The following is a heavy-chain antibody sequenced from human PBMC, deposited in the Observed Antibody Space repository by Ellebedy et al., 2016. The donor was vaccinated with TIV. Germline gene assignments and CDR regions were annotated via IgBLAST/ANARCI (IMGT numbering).Heavy chain of an antibody. CDR1: GYTFTSYY. D-gene: IGHD3-22*01. CDR3: ARGDNYYYDSSGYYYTY. V-gene: IGHV1-46*01. CDR2: INPTTGNS. J-gene: IGHJ4*02. Sequence: ASVKVSCKASGYTFTSYYFYWVRQAPGQGLEWMGIINPTTGNSHYAQKFQGRVTMTRDTSTSTVYMELSSLRSEDTAVYYCARGDNYYYDSSGYYYTYWGQGTLVTVSS.